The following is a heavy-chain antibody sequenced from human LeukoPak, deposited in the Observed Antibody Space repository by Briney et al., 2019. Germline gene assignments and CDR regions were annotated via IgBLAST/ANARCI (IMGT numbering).Heavy chain of an antibody. J-gene: IGHJ4*02. CDR2: IYYSGNT. V-gene: IGHV4-39*01. Sequence: SETLSLTCTVSGDSINTKNYYWGWIRQPPGKGLEWIGSIYYSGNTYYNPSLKSRVTLSIDTSKNQFSLRLSSVTAADTAVYHCARHSYGTFDYWGQGALVTVSS. CDR3: ARHSYGTFDY. D-gene: IGHD5-18*01. CDR1: GDSINTKNYY.